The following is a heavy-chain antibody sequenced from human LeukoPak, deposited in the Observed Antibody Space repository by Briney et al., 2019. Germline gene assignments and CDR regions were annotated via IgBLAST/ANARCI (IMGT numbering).Heavy chain of an antibody. J-gene: IGHJ4*02. V-gene: IGHV3-53*01. Sequence: GGSLRLSCAASGFNVSSNYRSWIRQAPGKGLEWVSVIYSGGSTYYTDSVKGRFTISRDNSKNTLYLQMNSLRPEDTAVYYCAREWKLEWGQGILVTVSS. D-gene: IGHD1-1*01. CDR3: AREWKLE. CDR1: GFNVSSNY. CDR2: IYSGGST.